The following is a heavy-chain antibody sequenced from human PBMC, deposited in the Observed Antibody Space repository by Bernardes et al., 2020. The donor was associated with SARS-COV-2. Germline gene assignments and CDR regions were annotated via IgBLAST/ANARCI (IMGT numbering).Heavy chain of an antibody. CDR1: GGSISSYY. J-gene: IGHJ6*02. CDR2: IFYNGNT. D-gene: IGHD3-22*01. V-gene: IGHV4-59*01. Sequence: SETLSLTCSVSGGSISSYYLSWIRQPPGKGLEWIWHIFYNGNTHYYPSLKSRISMSVDTSKNQFSLRLSSVTAADTAVYYCSRDPYFYHTSGYSYGMDVWAQGTTVTVSS. CDR3: SRDPYFYHTSGYSYGMDV.